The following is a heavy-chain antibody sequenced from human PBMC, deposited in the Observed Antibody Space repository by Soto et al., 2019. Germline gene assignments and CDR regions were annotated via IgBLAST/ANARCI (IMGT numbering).Heavy chain of an antibody. CDR3: AKGQDILTGYYLPYYGMDV. V-gene: IGHV3-23*01. J-gene: IGHJ6*02. CDR2: ISGSGGST. Sequence: GGSLRLSCAASGFTFSSYAMSWVRQAPGKGLEWVSVISGSGGSTYYADSVKGRFTISRDNSKNTLYLQMNSLRAEDTAVYYCAKGQDILTGYYLPYYGMDVWGQGTTVTVSS. CDR1: GFTFSSYA. D-gene: IGHD3-9*01.